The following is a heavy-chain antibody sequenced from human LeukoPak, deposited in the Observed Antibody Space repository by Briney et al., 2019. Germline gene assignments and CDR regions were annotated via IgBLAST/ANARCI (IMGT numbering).Heavy chain of an antibody. CDR3: ARRRPFQTRPFDY. CDR1: GYSISSGYY. V-gene: IGHV4-38-2*02. CDR2: IYHSGST. Sequence: SETLSLTCTVSGYSISSGYYWGWIRQPPGKGLEWIGSIYHSGSTYYNPSLKSRVTISVDTSKNQFSLKLSSVTAADTAVYYCARRRPFQTRPFDYWGQGTLVTVSS. J-gene: IGHJ4*02.